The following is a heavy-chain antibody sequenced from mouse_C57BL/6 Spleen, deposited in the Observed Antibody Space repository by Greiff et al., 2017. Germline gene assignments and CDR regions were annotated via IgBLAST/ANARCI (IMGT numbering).Heavy chain of an antibody. J-gene: IGHJ3*01. D-gene: IGHD2-4*01. Sequence: EVKLQASGGGLVQPGGSMKLSCVASGFTFSNYWMNWVRQSPEKGLEWVAQIRLKSDNYANNYAESVKGRFTISRDDSKSSVYLQMNNLRAEDTGIYYCTYYDYYSFAYWGQGTLVTVSA. CDR2: IRLKSDNYAN. CDR3: TYYDYYSFAY. V-gene: IGHV6-3*01. CDR1: GFTFSNYW.